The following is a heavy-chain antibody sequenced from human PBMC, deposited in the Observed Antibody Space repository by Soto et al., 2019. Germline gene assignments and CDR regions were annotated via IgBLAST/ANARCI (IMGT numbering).Heavy chain of an antibody. J-gene: IGHJ4*02. Sequence: EVHVVESGGGLVQPGGSLRLSCAASGLTFSSYWMHWVRQAPGKGLLWVARITSDGYNTAYADSVKGRFTISRDNARNTLYLQMHSLRAEDTAVYYCASLLWGAVTTDFWGQGTLVTVSS. CDR1: GLTFSSYW. V-gene: IGHV3-74*01. CDR2: ITSDGYNT. D-gene: IGHD2-21*01. CDR3: ASLLWGAVTTDF.